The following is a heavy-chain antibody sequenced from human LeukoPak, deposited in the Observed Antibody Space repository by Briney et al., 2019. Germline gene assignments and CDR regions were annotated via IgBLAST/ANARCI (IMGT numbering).Heavy chain of an antibody. Sequence: SVKVTCKASGGTFSSYAISWVRQAPGQGLEWMGRIIPILGIANYAQKFQGRVTITADKSTSTAYMELSSLRSEDTAVYYCARGPVVPEVGMDVWGQGTTVTVSS. CDR3: ARGPVVPEVGMDV. J-gene: IGHJ6*02. D-gene: IGHD2-2*01. CDR2: IIPILGIA. CDR1: GGTFSSYA. V-gene: IGHV1-69*04.